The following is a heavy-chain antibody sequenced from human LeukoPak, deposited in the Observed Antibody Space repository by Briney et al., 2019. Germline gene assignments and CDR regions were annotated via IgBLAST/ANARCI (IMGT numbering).Heavy chain of an antibody. CDR1: GGTFSSYA. J-gene: IGHJ5*02. D-gene: IGHD3-22*01. V-gene: IGHV1-69*13. CDR3: ARVPPNYYDSSLDNWFGP. Sequence: APVKVSCKASGGTFSSYAISWVRQAPGQGLEWMGGIIPIFGTANYAQKFQGRVTITADESTSTAYMELSSLRSEDTAVYYCARVPPNYYDSSLDNWFGPWGQGTQVTVSS. CDR2: IIPIFGTA.